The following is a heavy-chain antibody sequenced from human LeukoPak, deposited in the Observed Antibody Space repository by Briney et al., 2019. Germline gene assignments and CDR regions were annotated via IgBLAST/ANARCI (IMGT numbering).Heavy chain of an antibody. V-gene: IGHV5-51*01. J-gene: IGHJ4*02. Sequence: GESLKISCKGSGYSFTSYWIGWVRQMPGKGLEWMGIIYPGDSDTRYSPSFQGQVTISADKSISTAYLQWSSLKASDTAMYYCARHDRYYDSSANILPAVYWGQGTLVTVSS. CDR2: IYPGDSDT. CDR3: ARHDRYYDSSANILPAVY. CDR1: GYSFTSYW. D-gene: IGHD3-22*01.